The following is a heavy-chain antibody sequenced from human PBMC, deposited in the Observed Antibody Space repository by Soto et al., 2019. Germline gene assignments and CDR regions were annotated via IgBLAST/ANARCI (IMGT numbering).Heavy chain of an antibody. D-gene: IGHD6-19*01. CDR2: ISYDGSNI. CDR1: GFTFSSYA. V-gene: IGHV3-30-3*01. Sequence: QVQLVESGGGVVQPGRSLRLSCAASGFTFSSYAMHWVRQAPGKGLEWVALISYDGSNIHYADSVKGRFTISRDNSKNPRSLQRTSLRAKATAVNYWARVGQQGRVSAPFFDSWAQEPWSPSPQ. CDR3: ARVGQQGRVSAPFFDS. J-gene: IGHJ4*01.